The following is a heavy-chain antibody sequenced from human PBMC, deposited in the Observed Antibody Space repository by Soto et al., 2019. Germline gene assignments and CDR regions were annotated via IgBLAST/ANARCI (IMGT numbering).Heavy chain of an antibody. J-gene: IGHJ3*02. D-gene: IGHD3-9*01. CDR2: INHNGNN. V-gene: IGHV4-34*01. CDR1: GGSFSTYY. CDR3: ARGGSNDWQVAFDI. Sequence: SETLSLTCVVSGGSFSTYYYSWIRQSPGKGLEWIGEINHNGNNNYSPSLKSRVTMSLDTSKNQFSLKLTSVTAADAAVYYCARGGSNDWQVAFDIWGQGTMVTVSS.